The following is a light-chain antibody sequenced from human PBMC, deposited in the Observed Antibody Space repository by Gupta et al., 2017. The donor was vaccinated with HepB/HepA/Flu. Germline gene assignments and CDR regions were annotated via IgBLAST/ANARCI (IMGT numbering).Light chain of an antibody. Sequence: QSALTQPASVSGSPGQSITISCTGTSSDIGAYNYVSWYQQHPGKAPKVMISDVSNRPSGVSNLFSGSKSGNTASLTISGLQAEDEAHYYCSSYTSSSTVIFGGGTELAVL. J-gene: IGLJ2*01. V-gene: IGLV2-14*03. CDR2: DVS. CDR3: SSYTSSSTVI. CDR1: SSDIGAYNY.